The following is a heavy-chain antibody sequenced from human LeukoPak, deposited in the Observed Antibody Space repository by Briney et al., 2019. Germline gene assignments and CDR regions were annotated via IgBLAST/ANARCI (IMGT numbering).Heavy chain of an antibody. D-gene: IGHD3-22*01. V-gene: IGHV4-39*01. CDR1: GGSISSSRYY. Sequence: PSETLSLTCTVSGGSISSSRYYWGWIRQPPGKGLEWIGSIYYSGSTYYNPSLKSRVTISVDTSKNQFSLKLSSVTAADTAVYYCARLGGYDSSGYFYYFDYWGQGTLVTVSS. CDR3: ARLGGYDSSGYFYYFDY. CDR2: IYYSGST. J-gene: IGHJ4*02.